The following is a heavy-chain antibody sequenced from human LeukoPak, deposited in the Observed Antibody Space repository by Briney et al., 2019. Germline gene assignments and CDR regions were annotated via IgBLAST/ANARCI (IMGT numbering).Heavy chain of an antibody. CDR1: GFTFSSYG. J-gene: IGHJ4*02. Sequence: PGGSLRLSCAASGFTFSSYGMSWVRQAPGKGLEWVSAISGSGGSTYYADSVKGRFTISRDNAKTSLYLQMNSLRAEDTAVYYCARSELSPSDFDYWGQGALVTVSS. CDR3: ARSELSPSDFDY. V-gene: IGHV3-23*01. D-gene: IGHD1-1*01. CDR2: ISGSGGST.